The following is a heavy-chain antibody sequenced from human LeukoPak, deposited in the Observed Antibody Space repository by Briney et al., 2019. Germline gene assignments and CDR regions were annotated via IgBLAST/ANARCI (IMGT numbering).Heavy chain of an antibody. CDR2: IRYDGSNK. CDR1: GFTFSSYG. V-gene: IGHV3-30*02. D-gene: IGHD2-2*01. CDR3: AKRPMGQLPTYYYYYMDV. Sequence: GGSLRLSCAASGFTFSSYGMHWVRQAPGKGLEWVAFIRYDGSNKYYADSVKGRFTISRDNSKNTLYLQMNSLRAEDTAVYYCAKRPMGQLPTYYYYYMDVWGKGTTVTVSS. J-gene: IGHJ6*03.